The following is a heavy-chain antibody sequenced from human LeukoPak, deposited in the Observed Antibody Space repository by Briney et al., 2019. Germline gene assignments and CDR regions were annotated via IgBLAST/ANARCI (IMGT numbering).Heavy chain of an antibody. V-gene: IGHV3-30*04. CDR1: GFTFSSYA. D-gene: IGHD3-22*01. Sequence: GGSLRLSCAASGFTFSSYAMHWVRQAPGKGLEWVAVISYDGSNKYYADSVKGRFTISRDNSKNTLYLQMNSLRAEDTAVYYCAKAPSPYYDSSGYADYWGQGTLVTVSS. J-gene: IGHJ4*02. CDR2: ISYDGSNK. CDR3: AKAPSPYYDSSGYADY.